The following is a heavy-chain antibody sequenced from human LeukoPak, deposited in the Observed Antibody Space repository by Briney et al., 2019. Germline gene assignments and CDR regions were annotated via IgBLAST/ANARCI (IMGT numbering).Heavy chain of an antibody. D-gene: IGHD3-22*01. V-gene: IGHV1-24*01. J-gene: IGHJ2*01. CDR1: GYTLTELS. Sequence: ASVKVSCKVSGYTLTELSMQWVRQSPGKGLEWMVGFDPEDGETIYAQKFQGRVTMTEDTSTDTAYMELSSLRSENTAVYYCATGWTSGYVWYFDLWGRGTLVTVSS. CDR2: FDPEDGET. CDR3: ATGWTSGYVWYFDL.